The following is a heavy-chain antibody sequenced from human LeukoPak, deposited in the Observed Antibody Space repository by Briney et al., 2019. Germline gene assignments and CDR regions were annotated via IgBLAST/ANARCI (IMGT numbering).Heavy chain of an antibody. Sequence: WASVKVSCKVSGYTFTGYYMHWVRQAPGQGLEWMGWINPNSGGTNYAQKFQGRVTMTRDTSISTAYMELSRLRSDDTAVYYCARKVYYIAAHNWFDPWGQGTLVTVSS. J-gene: IGHJ5*02. V-gene: IGHV1-2*02. CDR1: GYTFTGYY. CDR2: INPNSGGT. CDR3: ARKVYYIAAHNWFDP. D-gene: IGHD6-6*01.